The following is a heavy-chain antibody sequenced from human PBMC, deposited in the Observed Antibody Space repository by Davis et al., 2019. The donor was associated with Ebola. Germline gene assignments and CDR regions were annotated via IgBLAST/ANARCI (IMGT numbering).Heavy chain of an antibody. CDR2: INQDGSEG. CDR3: VRHNMWTYDV. CDR1: GFIFRNYV. Sequence: PGGSLRLSCETSGFIFRNYVMSWVRQAPGKGLEWVANINQDGSEGYYVASVRGRFTISRDNARNSLFMQMNSLRVEDTAVYYCVRHNMWTYDVWGQGTMVTVSS. V-gene: IGHV3-7*01. D-gene: IGHD2-21*01. J-gene: IGHJ3*01.